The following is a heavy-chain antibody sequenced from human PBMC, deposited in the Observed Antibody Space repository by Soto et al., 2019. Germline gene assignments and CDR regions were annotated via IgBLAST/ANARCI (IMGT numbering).Heavy chain of an antibody. Sequence: QLLESGPGLVKPSETLSLTCTVSGGSISSHGYYWGWIRQPPGKGLEWIGTIYYSGTTFYNPSLKGRVTISVDTSKNQLSLKLSSVTAADTAVYYCARHAGGVSQIDYWGQGTLVTVSS. CDR3: ARHAGGVSQIDY. J-gene: IGHJ4*02. V-gene: IGHV4-39*01. CDR2: IYYSGTT. CDR1: GGSISSHGYY. D-gene: IGHD1-26*01.